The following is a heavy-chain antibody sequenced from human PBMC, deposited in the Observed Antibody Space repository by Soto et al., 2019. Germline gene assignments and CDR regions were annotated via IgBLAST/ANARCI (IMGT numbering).Heavy chain of an antibody. CDR1: GYTFTSYY. D-gene: IGHD3-9*01. Sequence: GAAVQVSCKASGYTFTSYYMHWVRQAPGQGVEWMGIINPSGGSTSYAQKFQGRVTMTRDTATSTVYMELSSLRSEDTAVYYCARGSRDLFSRHTVQLRYFDWSSNWFDPWGQGTLVTVSS. V-gene: IGHV1-46*01. J-gene: IGHJ5*02. CDR2: INPSGGST. CDR3: ARGSRDLFSRHTVQLRYFDWSSNWFDP.